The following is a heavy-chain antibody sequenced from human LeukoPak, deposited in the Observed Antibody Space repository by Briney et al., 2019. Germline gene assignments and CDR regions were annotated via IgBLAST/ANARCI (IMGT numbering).Heavy chain of an antibody. CDR1: GGTFSSYA. Sequence: SVKVSCKASGGTFSSYAISWVRQAPGQGLEWMGGIIPIFGTANYAQKFQGRVTITADKSTSTAYMELSRLRSDDTAVYYCARSERGLYCSGGSCYPKPIDYWGQGTLVTVSS. V-gene: IGHV1-69*06. CDR2: IIPIFGTA. J-gene: IGHJ4*02. CDR3: ARSERGLYCSGGSCYPKPIDY. D-gene: IGHD2-15*01.